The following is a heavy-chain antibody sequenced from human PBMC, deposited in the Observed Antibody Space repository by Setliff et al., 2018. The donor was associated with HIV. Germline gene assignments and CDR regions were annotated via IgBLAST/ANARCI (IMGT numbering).Heavy chain of an antibody. D-gene: IGHD3-9*01. CDR2: VYPGDSSP. J-gene: IGHJ6*03. Sequence: GESLKISCKGSGYTFSDYWIGWVRQMPGKGLEWMGIVYPGDSSPKYSPSFQGQVTISADKSVSTAYLQWSSLKASDTAMYYCARHPLRPGIAGYFYFVDVWGTGTTVTVSS. V-gene: IGHV5-51*01. CDR1: GYTFSDYW. CDR3: ARHPLRPGIAGYFYFVDV.